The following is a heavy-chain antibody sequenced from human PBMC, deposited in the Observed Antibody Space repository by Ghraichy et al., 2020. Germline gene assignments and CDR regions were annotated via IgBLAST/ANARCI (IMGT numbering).Heavy chain of an antibody. Sequence: GESLNISCAASGFTFSSYWMHWVRQAPGKGLVWVSRINSDGSSTSYADSVKGRFTISRDNAKNTLYLQMNSLRAGDTAVYYCASLYDILTGYYRNAFDIWGQGTMVTVSS. CDR2: INSDGSST. CDR3: ASLYDILTGYYRNAFDI. D-gene: IGHD3-9*01. J-gene: IGHJ3*02. V-gene: IGHV3-74*01. CDR1: GFTFSSYW.